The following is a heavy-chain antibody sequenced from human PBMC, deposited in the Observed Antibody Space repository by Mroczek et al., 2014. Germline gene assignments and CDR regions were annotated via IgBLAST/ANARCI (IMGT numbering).Heavy chain of an antibody. CDR2: IYTSGST. CDR1: GGSISSGSYY. V-gene: IGHV4-61*02. Sequence: QVQLVESGPGLVKPSQTLSLTCTVSGGSISSGSYYWSWIRQPAGKGLEWIGRIYTSGSTNYNPSLKSRVTMSVDTSKNQFSLKLSSVTAADTAVYYCARSPTAAAFDYWGQGTLVTVSS. CDR3: ARSPTAAAFDY. D-gene: IGHD6-13*01. J-gene: IGHJ4*02.